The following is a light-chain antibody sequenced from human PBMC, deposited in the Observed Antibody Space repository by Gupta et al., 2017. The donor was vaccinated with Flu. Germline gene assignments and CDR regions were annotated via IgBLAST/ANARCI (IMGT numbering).Light chain of an antibody. J-gene: IGKJ5*01. CDR3: QQEVNLPYT. Sequence: EIVLTQSPGTLSLSPGERATLSCRTSQSVSSSRLAWYQQKPGQAPRLVMYGASNRATGIPDRFSGSGSGTEVTLTISRREPEDFAVYYCQQEVNLPYTFGQGTRMENK. CDR1: QSVSSSR. V-gene: IGKV3-20*01. CDR2: GAS.